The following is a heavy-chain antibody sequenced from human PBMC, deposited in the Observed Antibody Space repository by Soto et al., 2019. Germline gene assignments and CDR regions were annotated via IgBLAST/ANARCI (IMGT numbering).Heavy chain of an antibody. CDR1: GFSLSTSGMC. D-gene: IGHD6-6*01. Sequence: SGPTLVNPTQTLTLTCTFSGFSLSTSGMCVSWIRQPPGKALEWLALIDWDDDKYYSTSLKTRLTISKDTSKNQVVLTMTNMDPVDTATYHCARIRYSSSSYYYYGMDVWGQGTTVTVSS. CDR3: ARIRYSSSSYYYYGMDV. J-gene: IGHJ6*02. V-gene: IGHV2-70*01. CDR2: IDWDDDK.